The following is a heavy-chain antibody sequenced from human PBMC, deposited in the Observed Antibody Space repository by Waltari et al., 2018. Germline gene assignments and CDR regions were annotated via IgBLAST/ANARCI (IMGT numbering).Heavy chain of an antibody. D-gene: IGHD6-13*01. CDR3: VTTNSAGHYYYGMDV. CDR2: ITSGGTTL. V-gene: IGHV3-48*01. J-gene: IGHJ6*02. CDR1: EVTFVVYN. Sequence: QLVESGGGLVQPGGSLRLSCEASEVTFVVYNVHWVRQAPGKGLEWVSFITSGGTTLYYADSVKGRFTISRDNAKKSLFLQMNSLRGEDTAVYYCVTTNSAGHYYYGMDVWGQGTTVTVS.